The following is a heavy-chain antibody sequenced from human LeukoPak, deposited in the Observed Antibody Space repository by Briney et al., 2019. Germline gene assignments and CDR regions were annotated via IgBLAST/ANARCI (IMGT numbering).Heavy chain of an antibody. CDR3: ARGGYSGYDRRYYYMDV. V-gene: IGHV1-2*02. CDR2: INPNSGGT. J-gene: IGHJ6*03. CDR1: GYTFTGYY. D-gene: IGHD5-12*01. Sequence: ASVKVSCKASGYTFTGYYMHWVRQAPGQGLGWMGWINPNSGGTNYAQKFQGRVTMTRDTSISTAYMELSRLRSDDTAVYYCARGGYSGYDRRYYYMDVWGKGTTVTVSS.